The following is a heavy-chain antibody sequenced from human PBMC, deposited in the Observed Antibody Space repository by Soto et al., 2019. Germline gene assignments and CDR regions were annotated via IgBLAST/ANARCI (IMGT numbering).Heavy chain of an antibody. CDR1: GFTFSDYG. CDR3: DLKYTYGFVSYFNW. Sequence: EVQLLESGGGLVQPGGSLRLSCAASGFTFSDYGMSWVRQAPGKGLEWVSTISGSGDTTYYADSVKGRFTISRDNSKNTLYLQMNSLRAEDTAVYYCDLKYTYGFVSYFNWWGQGTLVTVSS. V-gene: IGHV3-23*01. CDR2: ISGSGDTT. D-gene: IGHD5-18*01. J-gene: IGHJ4*02.